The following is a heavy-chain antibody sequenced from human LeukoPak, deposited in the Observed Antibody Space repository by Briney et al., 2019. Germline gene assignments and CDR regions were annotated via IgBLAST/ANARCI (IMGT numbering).Heavy chain of an antibody. Sequence: SETLSLTCTVTGGAINNDDYCWSWIRQPPGKGLEWIGIISYSGSTRYSPSLSSRVSISVDTSKNQFSLRLTSVTAADTALYYCARLKVAMVRGVPYFDYWGQGALVTVSS. CDR3: ARLKVAMVRGVPYFDY. CDR1: GGAINNDDYC. D-gene: IGHD3-10*01. J-gene: IGHJ4*02. CDR2: ISYSGST. V-gene: IGHV4-39*01.